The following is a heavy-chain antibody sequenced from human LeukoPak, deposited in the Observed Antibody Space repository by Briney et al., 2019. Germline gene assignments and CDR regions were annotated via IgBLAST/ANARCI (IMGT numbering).Heavy chain of an antibody. Sequence: PGASLKISCKGSGSSFTSYWIGWVRQMPGKGLEWLGIIQPGDSKTRYSPSFQGQVNLSVDKSINTAYLHWSSLEASDTAIFYCATSFDSSVYYFDYWGRGTLVTVSS. CDR1: GSSFTSYW. CDR3: ATSFDSSVYYFDY. CDR2: IQPGDSKT. D-gene: IGHD3-22*01. V-gene: IGHV5-51*01. J-gene: IGHJ4*02.